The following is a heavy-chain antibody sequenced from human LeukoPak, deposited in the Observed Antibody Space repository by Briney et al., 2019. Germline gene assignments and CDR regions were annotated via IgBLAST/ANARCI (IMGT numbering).Heavy chain of an antibody. CDR3: ARLWALGGDYYYGMDV. CDR2: IDTSESYT. J-gene: IGHJ6*04. D-gene: IGHD3-10*01. CDR1: GYSFTSYW. V-gene: IGHV5-10-1*01. Sequence: GGALKISCKGSGYSFTSYWISWGRRMPGKGGGWMGRIDTSESYTNYSPSFQGHVTISADKSISTAYLQWSSLKASDTAMYYCARLWALGGDYYYGMDVWGKGTTVTVSS.